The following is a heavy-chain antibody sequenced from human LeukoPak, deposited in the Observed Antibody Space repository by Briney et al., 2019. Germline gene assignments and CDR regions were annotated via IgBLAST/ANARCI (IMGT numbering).Heavy chain of an antibody. J-gene: IGHJ4*02. D-gene: IGHD3-10*01. CDR3: ARGGSGYYGSGSYYRS. V-gene: IGHV5-51*01. Sequence: AESLKISCKGSGYSFTSYWIAWVRQMPGKGLEWMGIIYPGDSDTRYSPSFQGQVTISADKSISTAYLQWSSLKASDSAMYYCARGGSGYYGSGSYYRSWGQGTLVTVSS. CDR1: GYSFTSYW. CDR2: IYPGDSDT.